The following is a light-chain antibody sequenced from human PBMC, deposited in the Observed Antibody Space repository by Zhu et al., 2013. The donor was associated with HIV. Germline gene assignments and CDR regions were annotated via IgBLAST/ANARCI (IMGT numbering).Light chain of an antibody. Sequence: DIVLTQSPGTLSLSPGERATLSCGASQSVGSTFLAWYQQKPGQAPRLLIYGASTRATGIPDRFSGSGSGTDFTLTISRVEPEDFAVYYCQQYGSLPPFSFGPGTKLEIK. CDR2: GAS. V-gene: IGKV3-20*01. J-gene: IGKJ2*03. CDR3: QQYGSLPPFS. CDR1: QSVGSTF.